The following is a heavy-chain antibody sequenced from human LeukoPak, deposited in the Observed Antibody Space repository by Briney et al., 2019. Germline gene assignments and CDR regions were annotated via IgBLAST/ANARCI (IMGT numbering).Heavy chain of an antibody. CDR1: GGSISSYY. J-gene: IGHJ6*02. D-gene: IGHD3-10*01. CDR3: ARADRGFGELFDYYYGMDV. Sequence: PSETLSLTCTVSGGSISSYYWSWIRQPPGKGLEWIGYIYYSGSTNYNPSLKSRVTISVDTSKNQFSLKLSSVTAADTAVYYCARADRGFGELFDYYYGMDVWGQGTTVTVPS. V-gene: IGHV4-59*01. CDR2: IYYSGST.